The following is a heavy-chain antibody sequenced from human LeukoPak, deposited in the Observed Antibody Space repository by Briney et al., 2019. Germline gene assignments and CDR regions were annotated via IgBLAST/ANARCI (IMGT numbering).Heavy chain of an antibody. Sequence: PGGSLRLSCAASGFTFSNYGMHWVRQAPGKGLEWVAVTWYDGSNKYYADSVKGRFTISRDNSKNTLYLQMNSLRAEDMALYYCARSALKYYYYYYMDVWGKGTTVTVSS. CDR2: TWYDGSNK. J-gene: IGHJ6*03. V-gene: IGHV3-33*01. CDR1: GFTFSNYG. CDR3: ARSALKYYYYYYMDV.